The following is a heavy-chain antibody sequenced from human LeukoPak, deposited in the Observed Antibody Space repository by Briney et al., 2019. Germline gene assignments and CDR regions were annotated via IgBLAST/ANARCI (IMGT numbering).Heavy chain of an antibody. D-gene: IGHD3-22*01. CDR1: GFTFSSYA. Sequence: PGRSLRLSCAASGFTFSSYAMHGVRQAPGKGLEGVAVISYDGSNKYYADSVKGRFTISRDNSKNTLYLQMNSLRAEDTAVYYCASSDKLVVISGGFDIWGQGTMVTVSS. CDR3: ASSDKLVVISGGFDI. V-gene: IGHV3-30*04. J-gene: IGHJ3*02. CDR2: ISYDGSNK.